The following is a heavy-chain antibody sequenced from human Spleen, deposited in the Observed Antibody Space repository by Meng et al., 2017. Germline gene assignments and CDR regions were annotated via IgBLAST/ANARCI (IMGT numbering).Heavy chain of an antibody. CDR3: SKDYTGSDDY. V-gene: IGHV3-74*01. Sequence: VQLVESGGGLVKPGGSLRLSCAASGFTFSSYWMHWVRQAPGKGLMWVSRVNTDESNRDYADSVRGRFTISRDNAKNTLYLQMTSLRAEDTAVYYCSKDYTGSDDYWGQGTLVTVSS. CDR1: GFTFSSYW. J-gene: IGHJ4*02. D-gene: IGHD5-12*01. CDR2: VNTDESNR.